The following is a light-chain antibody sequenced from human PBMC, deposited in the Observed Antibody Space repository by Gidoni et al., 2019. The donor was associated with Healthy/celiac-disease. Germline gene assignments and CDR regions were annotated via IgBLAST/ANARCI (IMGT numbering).Light chain of an antibody. V-gene: IGLV1-44*01. CDR2: DNN. CDR3: AAWDDSLNGYV. J-gene: IGLJ1*01. CDR1: SSNIGSNT. Sequence: QSVLTQPPSASGTPGQRVTISCSGSSSNIGSNTVNCYPQLPGTAPKLLIYDNNQRPSGVPDRFSGSKSGTSASLAISGLQSEDEADYYCAAWDDSLNGYVFGTGTKVTVL.